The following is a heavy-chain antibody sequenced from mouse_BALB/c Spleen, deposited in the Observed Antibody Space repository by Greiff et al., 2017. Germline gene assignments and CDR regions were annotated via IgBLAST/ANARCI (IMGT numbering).Heavy chain of an antibody. CDR1: GHTFTSYT. V-gene: IGHV1-4*01. CDR3: ARRENYYGNSYYAMDY. CDR2: INPSSGYT. Sequence: VQRVESGAELARPGASVKMSCKASGHTFTSYTMHWVKQRPGQGLEWIGYINPSSGYTNYNQKFKDKATLTADKSSSTAYMQLSSLTSEDSAVYYCARRENYYGNSYYAMDYWGQGTSVTVSS. J-gene: IGHJ4*01. D-gene: IGHD2-1*01.